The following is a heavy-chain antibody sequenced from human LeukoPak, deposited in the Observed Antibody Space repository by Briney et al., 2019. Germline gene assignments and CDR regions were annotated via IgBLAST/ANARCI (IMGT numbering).Heavy chain of an antibody. CDR1: GGSFSGYY. D-gene: IGHD3-9*01. Sequence: PSETLSLTCAVYGGSFSGYYWSWIRQPPGKGLGWIGEINHSGSTNYNPSLKSRVTISVDTSKNQFSLKLSSVTAADTAVYYCARGDYDILTGRYYFDYWGQGTLVTVSS. V-gene: IGHV4-34*01. J-gene: IGHJ4*02. CDR3: ARGDYDILTGRYYFDY. CDR2: INHSGST.